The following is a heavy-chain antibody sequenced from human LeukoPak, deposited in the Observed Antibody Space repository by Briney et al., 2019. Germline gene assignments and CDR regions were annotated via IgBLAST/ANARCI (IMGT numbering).Heavy chain of an antibody. V-gene: IGHV1-2*02. D-gene: IGHD6-13*01. Sequence: ASVKVSCKASGYTFTGYYMHWVRQAPGQGLEWMGWINPNSGGTNYAQKFQGRVTMTRDTSISTAYMELSRLRSGDTAVYYCARGVYVAAAGTPGCWGQGTLVTVSS. CDR3: ARGVYVAAAGTPGC. J-gene: IGHJ4*02. CDR1: GYTFTGYY. CDR2: INPNSGGT.